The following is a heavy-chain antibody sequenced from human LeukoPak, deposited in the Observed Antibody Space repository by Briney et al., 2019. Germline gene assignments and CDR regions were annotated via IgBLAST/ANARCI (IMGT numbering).Heavy chain of an antibody. Sequence: GGSLRLSCAASGYKFNSYAMVWVRQAPGKGLEWVSGITDSGGTTYYADSVKGRFTISRDNSKSTLYLQMNSLRAEDTAVYYCARDLQHAYDSSGMGYWGQGTLVTVSS. J-gene: IGHJ4*02. CDR2: ITDSGGTT. D-gene: IGHD3-22*01. V-gene: IGHV3-23*01. CDR3: ARDLQHAYDSSGMGY. CDR1: GYKFNSYA.